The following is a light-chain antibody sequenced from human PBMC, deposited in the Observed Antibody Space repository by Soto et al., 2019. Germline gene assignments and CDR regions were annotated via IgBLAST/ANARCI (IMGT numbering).Light chain of an antibody. CDR3: QQYSTYPYT. CDR2: DAS. V-gene: IGKV1-5*01. J-gene: IGKJ2*01. Sequence: DIQMTQSPSTLSASVGDSVTLTCRASHSISNLLAWYQQKPGKAPKLVIYDASSLESGVPSRFGGSGSGTEFTLTVSSLLPDDFATYYCQQYSTYPYTFGQGTKLEIK. CDR1: HSISNL.